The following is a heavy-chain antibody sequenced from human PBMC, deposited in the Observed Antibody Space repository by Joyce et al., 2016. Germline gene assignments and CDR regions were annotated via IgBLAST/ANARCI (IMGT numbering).Heavy chain of an antibody. J-gene: IGHJ4*02. CDR3: ARPPSVRHCSTTSCFNQPPFDY. D-gene: IGHD2-2*01. V-gene: IGHV1-2*02. Sequence: QVQLVQSGAEVKKPGASVKVSCKASGYTFTDYYLHWVRQAPGQGLGWMGWINPNSGCTNSAQKFQRRVTITRETSISTVYMELSSLRSDDTAVYYCARPPSVRHCSTTSCFNQPPFDYWGQGTLVTVSS. CDR2: INPNSGCT. CDR1: GYTFTDYY.